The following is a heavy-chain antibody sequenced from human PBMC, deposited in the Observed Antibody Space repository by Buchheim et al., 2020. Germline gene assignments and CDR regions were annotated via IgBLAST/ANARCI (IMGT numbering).Heavy chain of an antibody. CDR3: ARHGAVAGTDSGYHYGMDV. D-gene: IGHD6-19*01. CDR2: IYPGDSDT. Sequence: EVQLVQSGAEVKKPGESLKISCKGSGYSFTSYRIAWVRQMPGKGLEWMGIIYPGDSDTRYSPSFQGQATMSADKSISTAYLHWSSLKASDTAMYYCARHGAVAGTDSGYHYGMDVWGQGTT. V-gene: IGHV5-51*01. J-gene: IGHJ6*02. CDR1: GYSFTSYR.